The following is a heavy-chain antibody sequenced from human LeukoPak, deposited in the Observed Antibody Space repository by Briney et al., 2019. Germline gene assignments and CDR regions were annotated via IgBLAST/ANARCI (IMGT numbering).Heavy chain of an antibody. CDR2: ISAYNGNT. CDR1: GYTFTSYG. D-gene: IGHD3-22*01. V-gene: IGHV1-18*01. Sequence: AASVKVSCKASGYTFTSYGISWVRQAPGQGLEWMGWISAYNGNTNYAQKLQGRVTMTTDTSTSTAYMELRSLRSDDTAVYYRARATRYYYDSSGYYPFDYWGQGTLVTVSS. CDR3: ARATRYYYDSSGYYPFDY. J-gene: IGHJ4*02.